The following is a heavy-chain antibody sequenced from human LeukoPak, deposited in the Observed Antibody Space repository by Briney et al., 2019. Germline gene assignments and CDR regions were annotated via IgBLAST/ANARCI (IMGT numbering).Heavy chain of an antibody. Sequence: HRASVKVSCKASGYTFTGYFIHWVRQAPGQGLEWMGWINPNTGGTKYVQKFQGSVTMTRDTSISTAYMELSGLRSDDTAIYYCATSTSFGAFDIWGQGTMVTVSS. J-gene: IGHJ3*02. V-gene: IGHV1-2*02. CDR3: ATSTSFGAFDI. CDR2: INPNTGGT. CDR1: GYTFTGYF. D-gene: IGHD3-16*01.